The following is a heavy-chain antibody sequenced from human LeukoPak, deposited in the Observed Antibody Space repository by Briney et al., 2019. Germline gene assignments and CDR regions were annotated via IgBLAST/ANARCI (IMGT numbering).Heavy chain of an antibody. CDR2: IYKSGSS. CDR3: ASDRGTYCSSTSCFEYFHH. CDR1: GGSISTYY. Sequence: SETLSLTCSVSGGSISTYYWSWIRQSAGKGLEWIGRIYKSGSSNYNPSLKSRVSMSVDSSKNHFSLNLTSVTAEDTAVYYCASDRGTYCSSTSCFEYFHHWGQGTLVTVSS. J-gene: IGHJ1*01. D-gene: IGHD2-2*01. V-gene: IGHV4-4*07.